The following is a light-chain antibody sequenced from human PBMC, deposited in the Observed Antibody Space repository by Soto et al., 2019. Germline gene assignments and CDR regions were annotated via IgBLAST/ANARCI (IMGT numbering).Light chain of an antibody. CDR2: GAS. CDR1: QSVSSN. Sequence: EIVMTQSPATLSVSPGERATLSCRASQSVSSNLAWSQQKAGQDPRLLINGASTRAIGIPARFSGSGSGPVFTLTISSLQSEDFAVDYCQQYNNWPPMYSFGQGTKLEIK. J-gene: IGKJ2*01. CDR3: QQYNNWPPMYS. V-gene: IGKV3-15*01.